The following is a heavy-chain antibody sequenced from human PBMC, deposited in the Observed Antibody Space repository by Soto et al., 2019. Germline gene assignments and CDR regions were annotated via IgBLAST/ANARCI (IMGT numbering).Heavy chain of an antibody. J-gene: IGHJ5*02. CDR2: INPSGGST. V-gene: IGHV1-46*01. Sequence: QVQLVQSGAEVKKPGASVKVSCKASGYTFTNYFMHWVRQAPGQGLEWMGIINPSGGSTTYAQKFQGRVSVTRDTPTSTVYMELSSLKSEDTAVYYCALQQGYSDFDPWGQGTLVTVSS. CDR1: GYTFTNYF. CDR3: ALQQGYSDFDP. D-gene: IGHD6-13*01.